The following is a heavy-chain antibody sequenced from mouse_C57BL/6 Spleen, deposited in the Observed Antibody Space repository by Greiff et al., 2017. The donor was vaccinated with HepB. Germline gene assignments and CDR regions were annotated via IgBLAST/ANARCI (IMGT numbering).Heavy chain of an antibody. D-gene: IGHD4-1*01. J-gene: IGHJ2*01. Sequence: QVQLQQSGAELVKPGASVKMSCKASGYTFTSYWITWVKQRPGQGLEWIGDIYPGSGSTNYNEKFKSKATLTVDTSSSTAYMQLSSLPSEDSAVYYCARRSLGRGYFDYWGQGTTLTVSS. CDR2: IYPGSGST. CDR1: GYTFTSYW. CDR3: ARRSLGRGYFDY. V-gene: IGHV1-55*01.